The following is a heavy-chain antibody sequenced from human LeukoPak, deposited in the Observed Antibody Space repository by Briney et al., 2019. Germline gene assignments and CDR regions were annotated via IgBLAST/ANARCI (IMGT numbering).Heavy chain of an antibody. V-gene: IGHV2-5*02. CDR3: AHRRDGYSSLDY. Sequence: SGPTLVNPTQTLTLTCTFSGFSLSTSGVAVGWIRQPPGKALEWLGLIYWDDDKRYSPSLKSALTITKDTSKNQVVLTMTNMDAVDTATYYCAHRRDGYSSLDYWGQGTLVTVSS. D-gene: IGHD5-24*01. CDR1: GFSLSTSGVA. CDR2: IYWDDDK. J-gene: IGHJ4*02.